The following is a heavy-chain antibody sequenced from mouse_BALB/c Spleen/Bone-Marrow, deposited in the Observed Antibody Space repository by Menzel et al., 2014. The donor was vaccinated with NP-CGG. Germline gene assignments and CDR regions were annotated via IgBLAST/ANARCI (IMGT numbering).Heavy chain of an antibody. CDR2: ISSYYGDA. Sequence: QVQLQQSGAELVRPGVSVKISCKSSGYTFTDYAVHWVKQSHTKSLEWIGLISSYYGDATYNQKFKGKATMTVDKSSSTAFLELARLTSEDSAIYYCARSGRVRNAMDYWGQGTSVSVSS. V-gene: IGHV1-67*01. D-gene: IGHD2-14*01. CDR1: GYTFTDYA. J-gene: IGHJ4*01. CDR3: ARSGRVRNAMDY.